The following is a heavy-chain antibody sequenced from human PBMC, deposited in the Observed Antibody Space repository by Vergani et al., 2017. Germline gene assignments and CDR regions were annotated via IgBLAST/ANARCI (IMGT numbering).Heavy chain of an antibody. Sequence: QVQLPESGPGLVKPSETLSLTCTVSGGSISSYYWSWIRQPPGKGLEWIGYIYYSGSTNYNPSLKSRVTISVDTSKNQFSLKLSSVTAADTAVYYCASQYSSSWYYYYGMDVWGQGTTVTVSS. CDR2: IYYSGST. J-gene: IGHJ6*02. CDR1: GGSISSYY. D-gene: IGHD6-13*01. CDR3: ASQYSSSWYYYYGMDV. V-gene: IGHV4-59*01.